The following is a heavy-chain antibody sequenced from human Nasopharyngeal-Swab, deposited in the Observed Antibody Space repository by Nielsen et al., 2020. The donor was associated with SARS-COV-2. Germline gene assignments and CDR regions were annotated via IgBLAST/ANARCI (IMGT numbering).Heavy chain of an antibody. Sequence: ASVKVSCKASGYTFTSYYMHWVRQAPGQGLEWMGIINPSGGSTSYAQKFQGRVTMTRDTSTSTVYMELSSLRSEDTAVYYCASFIVGAHPETYYGGMDVWGQGTTVTVSS. CDR1: GYTFTSYY. V-gene: IGHV1-46*01. CDR3: ASFIVGAHPETYYGGMDV. CDR2: INPSGGST. J-gene: IGHJ6*02. D-gene: IGHD1-26*01.